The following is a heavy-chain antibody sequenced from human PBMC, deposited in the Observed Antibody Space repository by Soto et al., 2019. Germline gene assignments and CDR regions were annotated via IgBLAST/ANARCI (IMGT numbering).Heavy chain of an antibody. CDR2: ISAYNGNT. J-gene: IGHJ6*02. Sequence: VASVKVSCKASGYTFTSYGISWVRQAPGQGLEWMGWISAYNGNTNYAQKLQGRVTMTTDTSTSTAYMELRSLRSDDTAVYYCARWGCSSTSCYGSYYYYGMDVWGQGTTVTVSS. V-gene: IGHV1-18*04. D-gene: IGHD2-2*01. CDR3: ARWGCSSTSCYGSYYYYGMDV. CDR1: GYTFTSYG.